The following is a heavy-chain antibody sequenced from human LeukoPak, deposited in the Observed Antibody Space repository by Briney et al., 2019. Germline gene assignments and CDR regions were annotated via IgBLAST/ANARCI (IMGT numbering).Heavy chain of an antibody. J-gene: IGHJ4*02. V-gene: IGHV3-7*01. CDR3: ARGRRSDGSGPPYFDY. CDR2: IQQDGSEK. Sequence: PGGSLRLSCAASGFTFSNYAMSWVRQAPGKGLEWVANIQQDGSEKYYVDSVKGRFTISRDNAKNSLYLQMNSLRAEDTAVYYCARGRRSDGSGPPYFDYWGQGTLVTVSS. CDR1: GFTFSNYA. D-gene: IGHD6-19*01.